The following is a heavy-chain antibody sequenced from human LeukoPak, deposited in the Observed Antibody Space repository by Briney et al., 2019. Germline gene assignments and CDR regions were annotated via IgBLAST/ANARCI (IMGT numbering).Heavy chain of an antibody. D-gene: IGHD6-19*01. CDR1: GGSFSGYY. CDR2: INHSGST. CDR3: ARPKTQWLVQDAFDI. J-gene: IGHJ3*02. Sequence: SETLSLTCAVYGGSFSGYYWSWIRQPPGKGLEWIGEINHSGSTNYNPSLKSRVTISVDTSKNQFSLKLSSVTAADTAVYYCARPKTQWLVQDAFDIWGQGTMVTVSS. V-gene: IGHV4-34*01.